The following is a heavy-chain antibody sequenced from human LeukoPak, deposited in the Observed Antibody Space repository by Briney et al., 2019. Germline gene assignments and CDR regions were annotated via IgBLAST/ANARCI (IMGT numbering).Heavy chain of an antibody. CDR2: ISENGGST. CDR1: GFSFSSYA. Sequence: EGSLRLSCAASGFSFSSYAMSWVRQAPGKGLEWVSAISENGGSTYYADSVKGRFTISRDNSKNTLYLQMNSLRAEDTAVYYCARGPSGYHNTGGQGTLVTVSS. D-gene: IGHD5-12*01. V-gene: IGHV3-23*01. CDR3: ARGPSGYHNT. J-gene: IGHJ4*02.